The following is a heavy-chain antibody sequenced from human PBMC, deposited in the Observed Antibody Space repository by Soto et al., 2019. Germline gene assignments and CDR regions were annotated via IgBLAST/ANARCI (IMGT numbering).Heavy chain of an antibody. CDR2: IYYSGST. Sequence: QLQLQESGPGLVKPSETLSLTCTVSGGSISSSSYYWGWIRQPPGKGLEWIGSIYYSGSTYYNPSLKSRVTISVDPSKNQFSLKLSSVTAADTAVYYCASNVAGTSLYFDLWGRGTLVTVSS. D-gene: IGHD6-19*01. V-gene: IGHV4-39*01. CDR3: ASNVAGTSLYFDL. J-gene: IGHJ2*01. CDR1: GGSISSSSYY.